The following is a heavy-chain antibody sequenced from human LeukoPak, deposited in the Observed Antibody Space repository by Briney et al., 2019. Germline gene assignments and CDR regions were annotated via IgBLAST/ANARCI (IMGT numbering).Heavy chain of an antibody. CDR3: ARAPLYCGGDCYSGWFNP. Sequence: SWIRQPPGKGLEWIGYIYYSGSTYYNPSLKSRVTISVDTSKNQFSLKLSSVTAADTAVYYCARAPLYCGGDCYSGWFNPWGQGTLVTVSS. J-gene: IGHJ5*02. D-gene: IGHD2-21*02. V-gene: IGHV4-30-4*01. CDR2: IYYSGST.